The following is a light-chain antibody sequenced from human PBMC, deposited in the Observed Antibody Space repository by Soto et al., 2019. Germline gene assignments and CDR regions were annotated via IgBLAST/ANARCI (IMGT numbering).Light chain of an antibody. CDR3: QQYGSSDWT. Sequence: EIVMTQSPATLSVSPGERATLSCRASQSVSSSYLAWYQQKPGQAPRLLIYGASSRATGIPDRFSGSGSGTDFTLTISRLEPEDFAVYYCQQYGSSDWTFGQGTKVDIK. J-gene: IGKJ1*01. CDR1: QSVSSSY. CDR2: GAS. V-gene: IGKV3-20*01.